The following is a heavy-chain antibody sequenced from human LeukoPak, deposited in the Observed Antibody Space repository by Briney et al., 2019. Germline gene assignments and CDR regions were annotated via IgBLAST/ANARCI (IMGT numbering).Heavy chain of an antibody. CDR3: ASNPDEYCSGGGCYIGWFDP. V-gene: IGHV4-39*07. CDR2: IYYSGST. Sequence: SETLSLTCTVSGGSISSSSYYWGWIRQPPGKGLEWIGSIYYSGSTYYNPSLKSRVTISVDTSKNQFSLKLSSVTAADTAVYYCASNPDEYCSGGGCYIGWFDPWGQGTLVTVSS. D-gene: IGHD2-15*01. J-gene: IGHJ5*02. CDR1: GGSISSSSYY.